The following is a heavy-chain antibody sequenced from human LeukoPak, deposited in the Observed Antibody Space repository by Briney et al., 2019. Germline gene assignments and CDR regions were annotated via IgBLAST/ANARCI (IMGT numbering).Heavy chain of an antibody. J-gene: IGHJ3*02. V-gene: IGHV1-8*02. Sequence: ASVKVSCKASGYSFTSYGFNWVRQATGQGLEWMGWMNPNSGNTGYAQKFQGRVTMTRNTSISTAYMELSSLRSEDTAVYYCARSSDYGDVDAFDIWDQGTMVTVSS. CDR3: ARSSDYGDVDAFDI. D-gene: IGHD4-17*01. CDR2: MNPNSGNT. CDR1: GYSFTSYG.